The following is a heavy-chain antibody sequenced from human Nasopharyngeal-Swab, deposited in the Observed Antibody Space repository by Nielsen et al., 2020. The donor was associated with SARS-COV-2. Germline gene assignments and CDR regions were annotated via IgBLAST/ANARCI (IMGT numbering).Heavy chain of an antibody. CDR2: IDPSDSYT. CDR3: ARRAYCSGGSCYSPYYYYMDV. V-gene: IGHV5-10-1*01. D-gene: IGHD2-15*01. Sequence: GASLKISCKGSGYSFTSYWISWVRQMPGKGLERVGGIDPSDSYTNYSPSFQGHVTISADKSISTAYLQWSSLKASDTAMYYCARRAYCSGGSCYSPYYYYMDVWGKGTTVTVSS. CDR1: GYSFTSYW. J-gene: IGHJ6*03.